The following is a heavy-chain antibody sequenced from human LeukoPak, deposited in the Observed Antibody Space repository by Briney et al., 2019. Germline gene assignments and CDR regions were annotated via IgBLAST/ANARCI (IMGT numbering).Heavy chain of an antibody. D-gene: IGHD3-16*02. CDR2: IYYHENT. V-gene: IGHV4-39*01. CDR1: GGSISSSSDY. J-gene: IGHJ4*02. CDR3: ADFMITFGGVIVD. Sequence: KASETLSLTCTVSGGSISSSSDYWGWIRQAPGKGLEWIGSIYYHENTYYNSSLKSRVTISVDTSKNQFSLKLSSVTAADTAVYYCADFMITFGGVIVDWGQGTLVTVSS.